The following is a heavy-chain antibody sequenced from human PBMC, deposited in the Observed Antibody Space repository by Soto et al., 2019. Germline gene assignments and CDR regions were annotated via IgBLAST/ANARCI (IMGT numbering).Heavy chain of an antibody. D-gene: IGHD3-22*01. CDR1: GFTFSTSW. CDR2: IKQDGSDI. V-gene: IGHV3-7*01. Sequence: PGGSLRLSCAASGFTFSTSWMSWVRQAPGKGLEWVANIKQDGSDIYYVDSVKGRFAISRDNAKNSLYLQMNSLRAEDTAVYYCARFYYDSSGYLPSPYYYYYGMDVWGQGTTVTVSS. CDR3: ARFYYDSSGYLPSPYYYYYGMDV. J-gene: IGHJ6*02.